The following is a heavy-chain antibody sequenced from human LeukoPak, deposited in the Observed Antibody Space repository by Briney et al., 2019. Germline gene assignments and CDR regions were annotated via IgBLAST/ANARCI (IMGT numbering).Heavy chain of an antibody. CDR3: ARELRPGIAVAGTMDV. Sequence: SETLSLTCTVSGGSISSSSYYWGWIRQPPRKGLEWIGSIYYSGSTYYNPSLKSRVTISVDTSKNQFSLKLSSVTAADTAVYYCARELRPGIAVAGTMDVWGKGTTVTVSS. CDR2: IYYSGST. V-gene: IGHV4-39*07. J-gene: IGHJ6*03. D-gene: IGHD6-19*01. CDR1: GGSISSSSYY.